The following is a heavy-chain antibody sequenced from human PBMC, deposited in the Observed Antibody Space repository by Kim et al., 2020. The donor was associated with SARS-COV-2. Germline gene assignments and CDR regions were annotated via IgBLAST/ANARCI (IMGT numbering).Heavy chain of an antibody. Sequence: GGSLRLSCAASGFTFSSYAMHWVRQAPGKGLEWVAVISYDGSNKYYADSVKGRFTISRDNSKNTLYLQMNSLRAEDTAVYYCARDGAGYSYGVLGYWGQGTLVTVSS. CDR1: GFTFSSYA. CDR3: ARDGAGYSYGVLGY. V-gene: IGHV3-30*04. CDR2: ISYDGSNK. D-gene: IGHD5-18*01. J-gene: IGHJ4*02.